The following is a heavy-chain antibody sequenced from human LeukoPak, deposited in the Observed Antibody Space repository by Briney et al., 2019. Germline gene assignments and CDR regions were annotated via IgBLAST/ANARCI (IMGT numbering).Heavy chain of an antibody. Sequence: TSETLSLTCTISGVSISSYFWSWIRQPPGRGLEWIGYIYYTGSTNYNPSLKSRVIISLDTSKNQFSLRLSSVTAADTAVYYCARDLKGVYFDYWGQGILVTVSS. CDR3: ARDLKGVYFDY. V-gene: IGHV4-59*12. CDR2: IYYTGST. J-gene: IGHJ4*02. CDR1: GVSISSYF. D-gene: IGHD3-16*01.